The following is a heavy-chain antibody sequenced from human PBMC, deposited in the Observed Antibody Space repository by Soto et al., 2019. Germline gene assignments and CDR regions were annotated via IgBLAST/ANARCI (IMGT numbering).Heavy chain of an antibody. CDR2: INAANGHT. V-gene: IGHV1-3*01. Sequence: QVQLVQSGAEVKKPGASVRISCKASGYSLPTHTIHWVRQAPGHRLEWMGWINAANGHTKYSQNFQNRVTISSDTSASTVYMNLTGLTSDDTAIYYCARANWNYDWGPNDYWGQGTLVTVSS. D-gene: IGHD1-7*01. CDR1: GYSLPTHT. J-gene: IGHJ4*02. CDR3: ARANWNYDWGPNDY.